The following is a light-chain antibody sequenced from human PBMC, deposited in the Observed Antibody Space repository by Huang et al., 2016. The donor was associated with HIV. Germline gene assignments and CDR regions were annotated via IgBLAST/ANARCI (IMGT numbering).Light chain of an antibody. Sequence: EIVLTQSPGTLSLSPGERATVSCRASHRVANNFLACYRQRPGQAPRLLIYGASTRATGIAVSFSGSGSGTDFILTINRLEPEDFAVYYCQQYGSSPGTFGQGTKVEIK. CDR3: QQYGSSPGT. CDR1: HRVANNF. CDR2: GAS. V-gene: IGKV3-20*01. J-gene: IGKJ1*01.